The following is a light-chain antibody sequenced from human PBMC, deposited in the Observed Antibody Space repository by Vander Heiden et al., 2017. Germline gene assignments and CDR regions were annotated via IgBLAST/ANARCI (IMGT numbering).Light chain of an antibody. Sequence: IALTQSPGTLSLSPGERATLTCRASQSVSSGYLAWQQQKPGQAPRLLNYGASSRATGIPDRFSGSGSGTDFPPTSSRLEPEDFAVYYCQQYGSSPVFGGGTKVEIK. CDR1: QSVSSGY. CDR2: GAS. J-gene: IGKJ4*01. CDR3: QQYGSSPV. V-gene: IGKV3-20*01.